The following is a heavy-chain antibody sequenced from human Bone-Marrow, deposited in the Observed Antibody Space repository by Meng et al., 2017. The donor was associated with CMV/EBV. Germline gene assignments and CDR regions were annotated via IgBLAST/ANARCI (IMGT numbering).Heavy chain of an antibody. CDR2: INPSGGST. Sequence: ASVKVSCKASGYTSTSYYMHWVRQAPGQGLEWMGIINPSGGSTSYAQKFQGRVTMTRDMSTSTVYMELSSLRSEDTAVYYCARDPIAARPFGWFDPWGQGTLVTVSS. CDR1: GYTSTSYY. J-gene: IGHJ5*02. CDR3: ARDPIAARPFGWFDP. V-gene: IGHV1-46*01. D-gene: IGHD6-6*01.